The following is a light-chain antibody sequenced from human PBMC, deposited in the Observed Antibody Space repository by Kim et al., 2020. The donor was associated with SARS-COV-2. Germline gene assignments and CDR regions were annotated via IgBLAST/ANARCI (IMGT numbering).Light chain of an antibody. J-gene: IGLJ2*01. CDR1: KLGDEN. CDR2: QDT. CDR3: QVWDRSTVV. V-gene: IGLV3-1*01. Sequence: SYELTQPPSVSVSPGQTASITCSGDKLGDENVCWYQQKPGQSPVVVIYQDTKRSSGIPDRSSGSKSGNTATLTISGTQAMDEADYSCQVWDRSTVVFGGGTQLTVL.